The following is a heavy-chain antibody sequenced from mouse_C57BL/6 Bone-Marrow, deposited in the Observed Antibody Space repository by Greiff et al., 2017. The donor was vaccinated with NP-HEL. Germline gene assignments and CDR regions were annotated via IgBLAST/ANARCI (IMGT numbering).Heavy chain of an antibody. D-gene: IGHD1-1*01. CDR2: ISYDGSN. V-gene: IGHV3-6*01. Sequence: EVQLVESGPGLVKPSQSLSLTCSVTGYSITSGYYWNWIRQFPGNKLEWMGYISYDGSNNYNPSLKNRISITRDTSKNQFFLKLNSVTTEDTATYYCARYYYGSSFHWYFDVWGTGTTVTVSS. CDR1: GYSITSGYY. J-gene: IGHJ1*03. CDR3: ARYYYGSSFHWYFDV.